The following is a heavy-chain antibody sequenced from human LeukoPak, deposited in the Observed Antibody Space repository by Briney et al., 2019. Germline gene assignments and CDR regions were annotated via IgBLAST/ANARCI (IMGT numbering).Heavy chain of an antibody. CDR1: GYSFTSYW. V-gene: IGHV5-51*01. J-gene: IGHJ3*02. D-gene: IGHD3-22*01. CDR3: ARIPDSSGYYYEAFDI. Sequence: GESLKISCKGSGYSFTSYWIGWVRQMPGKGLEWMGIIYPGDSDTRYSPSFQGQVTISADKSISTAYLQWSSLKASDTAMYYCARIPDSSGYYYEAFDISGQGTMVTVSS. CDR2: IYPGDSDT.